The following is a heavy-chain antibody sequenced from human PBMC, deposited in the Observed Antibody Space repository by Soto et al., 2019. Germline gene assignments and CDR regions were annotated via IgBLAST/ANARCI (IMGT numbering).Heavy chain of an antibody. V-gene: IGHV3-11*06. CDR3: ARDEKYGGDYVSGVDY. D-gene: IGHD4-17*01. CDR1: GFTFSDYY. CDR2: ISSSSSYT. J-gene: IGHJ4*02. Sequence: QVQLVESGGGLVKPGGSLRLSCAASGFTFSDYYMSWIRQAPGKGLEWVSYISSSSSYTNYADSVKGRFTISRDNPKNALYLQMNSLRAEDTAVYYCARDEKYGGDYVSGVDYWGQGNLVTVSS.